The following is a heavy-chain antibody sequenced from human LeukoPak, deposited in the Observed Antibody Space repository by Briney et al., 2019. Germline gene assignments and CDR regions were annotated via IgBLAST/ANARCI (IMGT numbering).Heavy chain of an antibody. CDR3: TGEYISGPRQTDAYDI. J-gene: IGHJ3*02. V-gene: IGHV3-74*01. D-gene: IGHD3-22*01. CDR2: ISGDEIWT. CDR1: GFTLGNHW. Sequence: PGGSLRLSCVASGFTLGNHWMHWVRQAPGKGLVWVSRISGDEIWTSYADSVKGRFTISRDNAKDTLYLQMNGLRTEDTAVYYCTGEYISGPRQTDAYDIWGRGTMVTVSS.